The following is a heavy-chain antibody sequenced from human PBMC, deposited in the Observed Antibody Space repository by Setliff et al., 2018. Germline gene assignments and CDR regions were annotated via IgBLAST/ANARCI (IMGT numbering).Heavy chain of an antibody. CDR3: ARRNGEKLDP. CDR1: GYSISSGYY. Sequence: LSLTCAVSGYSISSGYYWGWIRQPPGKGLEWIGSIYHGGSTYYNPSLKSRVTISVDTSKNQFSLKLSSVTAADTAVYYCARRNGEKLDPWGQGTPVTVSS. J-gene: IGHJ5*02. V-gene: IGHV4-38-2*01. CDR2: IYHGGST.